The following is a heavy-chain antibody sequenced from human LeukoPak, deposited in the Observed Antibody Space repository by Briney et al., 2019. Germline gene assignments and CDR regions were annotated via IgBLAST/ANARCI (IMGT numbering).Heavy chain of an antibody. V-gene: IGHV3-23*01. CDR2: ITDSGGST. J-gene: IGHJ4*02. Sequence: PGGSLRLSCAASGFTFTTYAMSWVRQAPGAGLDWVSSITDSGGSTYYADSVKGRFTIYRDNSKNTLYLQMNSLRAEDTAVYYCTTSGNYFGDYWGQGTPVTVSS. CDR1: GFTFTTYA. D-gene: IGHD1-26*01. CDR3: TTSGNYFGDY.